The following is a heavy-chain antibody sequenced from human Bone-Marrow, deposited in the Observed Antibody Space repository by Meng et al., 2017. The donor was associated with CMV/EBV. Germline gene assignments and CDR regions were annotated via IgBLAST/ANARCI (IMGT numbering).Heavy chain of an antibody. J-gene: IGHJ3*02. CDR1: GGSISNYY. D-gene: IGHD2-2*01. CDR2: INHSGST. V-gene: IGHV4-34*01. Sequence: SETLSLTCAVYGGSISNYYWNWIRQPPGKGLEWIGEINHSGSTKYNPSLKSRVIILVDTSRKQFSLKLSSVTAADTAVYYCARFNVAVPDAPDVFDIWGRGTMVTISS. CDR3: ARFNVAVPDAPDVFDI.